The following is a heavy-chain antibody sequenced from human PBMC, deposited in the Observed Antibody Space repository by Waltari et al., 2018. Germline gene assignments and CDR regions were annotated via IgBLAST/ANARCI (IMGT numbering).Heavy chain of an antibody. V-gene: IGHV1-2*02. CDR1: GYTFTDYH. CDR3: ARDPGPIVGAPDL. J-gene: IGHJ5*02. CDR2: FNPKKGDS. D-gene: IGHD1-26*01. Sequence: QEQLVQSGSEVKKPGASVRVSCQASGYTFTDYHLPGFRQTHNHRFEWMGVFNPKKGDSDSAANFLGRVTMSRDTSINTVYLDLSGLRSDDTAVYFCARDPGPIVGAPDLWGQGTLVTVFS.